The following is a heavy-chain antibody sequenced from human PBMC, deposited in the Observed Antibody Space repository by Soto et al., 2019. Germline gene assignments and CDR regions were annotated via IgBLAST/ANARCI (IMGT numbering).Heavy chain of an antibody. J-gene: IGHJ6*02. CDR2: INHCGRT. CDR1: GESFSGYY. D-gene: IGHD2-2*01. Sequence: QVQLQQWGAGLLKPSETLSLTCAVYGESFSGYYWTWIRQPPGKGLEWIGEINHCGRTKYNPSINSRSTMSVDTSKNQFSPALSSVNAADKAVYYCARGEIVVVPATSYYYYDMDVWGQGTTVTVSS. V-gene: IGHV4-34*01. CDR3: ARGEIVVVPATSYYYYDMDV.